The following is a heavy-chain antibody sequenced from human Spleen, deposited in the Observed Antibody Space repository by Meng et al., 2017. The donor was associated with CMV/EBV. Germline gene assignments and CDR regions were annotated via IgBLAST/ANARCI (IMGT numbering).Heavy chain of an antibody. CDR1: GFTFSSYA. J-gene: IGHJ4*02. Sequence: VQLVEAGGGVVQPGRSLRLSCAASGFTFSSYAMHWVRQAPGKGLEWVAVISYDGSNKYYADSVKGRFTISRDNSKNTLYLQMNSLRAEDTAVYYCAREAPAAAGIDYWGQGTLVTVSS. D-gene: IGHD6-13*01. CDR3: AREAPAAAGIDY. V-gene: IGHV3-30-3*01. CDR2: ISYDGSNK.